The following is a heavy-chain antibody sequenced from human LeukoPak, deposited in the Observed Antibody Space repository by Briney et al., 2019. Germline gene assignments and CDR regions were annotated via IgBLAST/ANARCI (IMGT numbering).Heavy chain of an antibody. CDR2: MNPNSGNT. D-gene: IGHD3-22*01. CDR3: ARDAKTMIVVVARPGLGY. J-gene: IGHJ4*02. Sequence: GASVKVSCKASGYTFTSYDINWVRQATGQGLEWMGWMNPNSGNTGYAQKFQGRVTMTRDTSISTAYMELSRLRSDDTAVYYCARDAKTMIVVVARPGLGYWGQGTLVTVSS. CDR1: GYTFTSYD. V-gene: IGHV1-8*01.